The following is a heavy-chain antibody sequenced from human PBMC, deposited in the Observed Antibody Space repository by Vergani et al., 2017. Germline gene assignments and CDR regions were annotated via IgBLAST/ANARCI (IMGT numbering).Heavy chain of an antibody. J-gene: IGHJ6*02. Sequence: QVQLVQSGAEVKKPGSSVKVSCKASGGTFSSYAISWVRQAPGQGLEWMGRIIPIFGTANYAQKFQGRVTITADESTSTAYMELSSLRSEDTAVYYCARDPFPGDYSSSWDGRYYYYGMDVWGQGTTVTVSS. CDR2: IIPIFGTA. V-gene: IGHV1-69*18. CDR1: GGTFSSYA. CDR3: ARDPFPGDYSSSWDGRYYYYGMDV. D-gene: IGHD6-13*01.